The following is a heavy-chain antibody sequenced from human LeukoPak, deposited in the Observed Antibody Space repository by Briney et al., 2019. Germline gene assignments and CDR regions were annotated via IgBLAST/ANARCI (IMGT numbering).Heavy chain of an antibody. Sequence: GGSLRLSCAASGFTFTNYAMNWVRQAPGKGLEWVATVSYDGTDTSYADSVKGRFAIFRDNSKNTLYLQMNSLRADDTAVYYCAKIGDRSGWSSFDYWGQGTLVTVSS. V-gene: IGHV3-30-3*02. CDR2: VSYDGTDT. CDR3: AKIGDRSGWSSFDY. CDR1: GFTFTNYA. J-gene: IGHJ4*02. D-gene: IGHD6-13*01.